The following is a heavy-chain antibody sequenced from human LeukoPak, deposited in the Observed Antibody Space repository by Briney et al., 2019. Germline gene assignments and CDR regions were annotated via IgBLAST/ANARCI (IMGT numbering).Heavy chain of an antibody. J-gene: IGHJ4*02. D-gene: IGHD3-10*01. CDR3: ARDWGSLYYLDY. V-gene: IGHV3-48*02. Sequence: SGGSLRLSCAASGFTFSIYGTNWVRQAPGKGLEWISYISSGSSTIFYADSVRGRFTISRDNAKDSLYLQMNSLRDDDTAVYYCARDWGSLYYLDYWGQGTLVTVSS. CDR1: GFTFSIYG. CDR2: ISSGSSTI.